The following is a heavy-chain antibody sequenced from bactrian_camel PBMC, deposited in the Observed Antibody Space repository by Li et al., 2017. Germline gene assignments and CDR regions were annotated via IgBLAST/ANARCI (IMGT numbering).Heavy chain of an antibody. D-gene: IGHD3*01. CDR1: GFPFENSA. V-gene: IGHV3S44*01. CDR3: AAGGTTSIPRLSICSNFRH. CDR2: INDANHNGLT. J-gene: IGHJ4*01. Sequence: QLVESGGGLVDAGGSLRLSCAASGFPFENSAMKWVRRRPGKDFEWVATINDANHNGLTAYAPFAEGRFTISRDDAKNTLNLQINSLKPDDTAVYYCAAGGTTSIPRLSICSNFRHWGQGTQVTVS.